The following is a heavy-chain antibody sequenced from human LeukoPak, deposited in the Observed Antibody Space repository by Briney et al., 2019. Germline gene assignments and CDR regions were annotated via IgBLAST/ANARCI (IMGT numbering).Heavy chain of an antibody. CDR2: IGLSGSTI. CDR3: ARGAPVIGAFDI. CDR1: GFTFRDHY. Sequence: GGSLRLSCAASGFTFRDHYLSWIRQAPGKGLEWVSYIGLSGSTIYYADSVKGRFTISRDNAKNSLYLQMNSLRAEDTAVYYCARGAPVIGAFDIWGQGTMVTVSS. J-gene: IGHJ3*02. V-gene: IGHV3-11*01. D-gene: IGHD3-10*01.